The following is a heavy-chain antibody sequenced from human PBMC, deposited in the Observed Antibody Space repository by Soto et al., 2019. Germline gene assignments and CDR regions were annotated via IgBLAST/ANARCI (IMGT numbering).Heavy chain of an antibody. CDR1: GYTFTGYY. D-gene: IGHD2-15*01. V-gene: IGHV1-2*04. J-gene: IGHJ5*02. Sequence: ASVKVSCKASGYTFTGYYMHWVRQAPGQGLEWMGWINPNSGGTNYAQKFQGWVTMTRGTSISTAYMELSRLRSDDTAVYCCARERYCSGGSCYFYWFDPWGQGTLVTVSS. CDR2: INPNSGGT. CDR3: ARERYCSGGSCYFYWFDP.